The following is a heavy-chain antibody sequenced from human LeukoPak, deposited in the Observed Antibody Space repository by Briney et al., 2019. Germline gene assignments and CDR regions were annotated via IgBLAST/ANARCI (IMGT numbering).Heavy chain of an antibody. J-gene: IGHJ5*02. CDR1: GYRFTSYW. V-gene: IGHV5-10-1*01. CDR2: IDPSDSYT. D-gene: IGHD1-7*01. CDR3: AQSRITGTTDWFDP. Sequence: GESLRISCKGSGYRFTSYWISWVRQMPGKGLDWMGRIDPSDSYTNYSPSFQGHVTISADKSISTAYLQWSSPKASDNAMYYCAQSRITGTTDWFDPWGQGTLVTVSS.